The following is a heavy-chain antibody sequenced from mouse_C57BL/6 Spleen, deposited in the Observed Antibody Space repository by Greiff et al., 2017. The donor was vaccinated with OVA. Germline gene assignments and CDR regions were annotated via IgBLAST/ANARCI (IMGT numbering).Heavy chain of an antibody. Sequence: EVHLVESGPELVKPGASVKIPCKASGYTFTDYNMDWVKQSHGKSLEWIGDINPNNGGTIYNQKFKGKATLPVDKSSSTAYMELRSLTSEDTAVYYCARRDYGSSLAMDYWGQGTSVTVSS. CDR1: GYTFTDYN. CDR3: ARRDYGSSLAMDY. V-gene: IGHV1-18*01. CDR2: INPNNGGT. J-gene: IGHJ4*01. D-gene: IGHD1-1*01.